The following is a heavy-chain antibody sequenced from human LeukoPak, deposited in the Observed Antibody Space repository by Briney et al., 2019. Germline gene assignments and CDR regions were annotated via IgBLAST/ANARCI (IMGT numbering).Heavy chain of an antibody. Sequence: ASVKVSCKTSGYRFTDYYIHWVRQAPGQGLEWMGWINPNSGDTKYAQKFQGRGTLTRDTSITTAYMELSRLRSDDTAVYFCARTVTTNWFDPWGQGTLVTVSS. CDR3: ARTVTTNWFDP. CDR1: GYRFTDYY. J-gene: IGHJ5*02. D-gene: IGHD4-17*01. CDR2: INPNSGDT. V-gene: IGHV1-2*02.